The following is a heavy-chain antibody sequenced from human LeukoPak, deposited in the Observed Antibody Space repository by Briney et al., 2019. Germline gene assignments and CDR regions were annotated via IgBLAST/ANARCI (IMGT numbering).Heavy chain of an antibody. Sequence: GASVKVSCKASGYTFTGYYMHWVRQAPGQGLEWMGWINPNSGGTNYAQKFQGWVTMTRDTSISTAYMELSRLRSDDTAVYYCARESTYYDILTGSRSPYYYYYGMDVWGQGTTVTVSS. D-gene: IGHD3-9*01. V-gene: IGHV1-2*04. J-gene: IGHJ6*02. CDR3: ARESTYYDILTGSRSPYYYYYGMDV. CDR1: GYTFTGYY. CDR2: INPNSGGT.